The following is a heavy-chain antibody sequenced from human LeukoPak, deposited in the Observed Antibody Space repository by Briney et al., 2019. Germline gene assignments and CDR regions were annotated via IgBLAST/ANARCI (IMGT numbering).Heavy chain of an antibody. D-gene: IGHD3-3*01. J-gene: IGHJ4*02. V-gene: IGHV3-23*01. CDR1: GFTFSNYA. CDR3: AEGGITIFGVVTKTSDY. Sequence: GGSLRLSCAASGFTFSNYAMNWVRQAPGKGLEWVSAISGSGGSTYYADSVKGRFTISRDNSKNTLYLQMNSLRAEDTAVYYCAEGGITIFGVVTKTSDYWGQGTLVTVSS. CDR2: ISGSGGST.